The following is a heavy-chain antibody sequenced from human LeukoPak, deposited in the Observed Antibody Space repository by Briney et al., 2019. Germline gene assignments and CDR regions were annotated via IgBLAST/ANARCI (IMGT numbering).Heavy chain of an antibody. CDR3: AGDFGSSSDY. V-gene: IGHV1-2*06. CDR2: IYPASGDT. Sequence: ASVKVSCKASGYIFTGYYVYWVRQAPGQGLEWMGRIYPASGDTNYAQKFQGRVTMTRDTSISTAYMGLSRLRSDDTAVYYCAGDFGSSSDYWGQGTLVTVSS. D-gene: IGHD6-6*01. CDR1: GYIFTGYY. J-gene: IGHJ4*02.